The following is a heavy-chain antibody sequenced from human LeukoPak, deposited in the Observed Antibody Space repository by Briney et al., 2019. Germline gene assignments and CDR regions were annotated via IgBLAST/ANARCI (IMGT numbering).Heavy chain of an antibody. D-gene: IGHD6-19*01. Sequence: GSLRLSCAASGFTFSSYEMNWVRQAPGKGLEWVSYISSSGSTIYYADSVKGRFTISRDNAKNSLYLQMNSLRAEDTAVYYCARVGEQWLGGFDYWGQGTLVTVSS. CDR1: GFTFSSYE. CDR3: ARVGEQWLGGFDY. J-gene: IGHJ4*02. CDR2: ISSSGSTI. V-gene: IGHV3-48*03.